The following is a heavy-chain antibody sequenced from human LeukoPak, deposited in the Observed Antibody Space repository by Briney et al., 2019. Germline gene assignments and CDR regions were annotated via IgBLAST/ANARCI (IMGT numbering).Heavy chain of an antibody. V-gene: IGHV1-58*02. J-gene: IGHJ5*02. CDR1: GFTFTSFA. Sequence: SVKVSCKASGFTFTSFAIQWVRQARGQRLEWIGWIVVGTGNTKYAQKFQGRVTITRDMSTSTAYMELDSLRSEDSAVYYCAADVIPGPKGFDPWGQGTLVTVSS. D-gene: IGHD2-21*01. CDR3: AADVIPGPKGFDP. CDR2: IVVGTGNT.